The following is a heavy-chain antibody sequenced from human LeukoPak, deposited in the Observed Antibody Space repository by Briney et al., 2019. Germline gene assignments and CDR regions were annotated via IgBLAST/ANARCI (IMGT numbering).Heavy chain of an antibody. CDR1: GGSFSGYY. CDR3: ARTVLRFLEWLLREVYFDY. CDR2: INHSGST. J-gene: IGHJ4*02. V-gene: IGHV4-34*01. Sequence: ASETLSLTCAVYGGSFSGYYWSWIRQPPGKGLEWIGEINHSGSTNYNPSLKSRVTISVDTSKNQFSLKLSSVTAADTAVYYCARTVLRFLEWLLREVYFDYWGQGTLVTVSS. D-gene: IGHD3-3*01.